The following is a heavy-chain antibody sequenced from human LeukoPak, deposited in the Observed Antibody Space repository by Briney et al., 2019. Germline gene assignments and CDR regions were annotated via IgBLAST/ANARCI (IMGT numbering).Heavy chain of an antibody. J-gene: IGHJ4*02. CDR1: AGSIASSRYD. D-gene: IGHD6-19*01. CDR3: ARSIVPGTRKIDY. V-gene: IGHV4-39*01. Sequence: PSQTLSPTCTVSAGSIASSRYDWGWIRQPPGKGLEWIGNIYYNGDTYYNPSLKSRVTISVDTSKNQFSLKLSSATAADTAVYYCARSIVPGTRKIDYWGQGTLVTVSS. CDR2: IYYNGDT.